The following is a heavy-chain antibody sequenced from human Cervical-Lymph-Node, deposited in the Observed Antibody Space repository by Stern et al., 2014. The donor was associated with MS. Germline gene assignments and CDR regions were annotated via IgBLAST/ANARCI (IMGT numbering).Heavy chain of an antibody. J-gene: IGHJ4*02. D-gene: IGHD2-15*01. CDR1: GFSITDNY. V-gene: IGHV3-53*01. CDR2: MYSGGTT. CDR3: ASHYCSAGSCFFDD. Sequence: EVQLVESGGGLMQPGGSLRLSCVVSGFSITDNYMSWVRQAPGKGLECVSVMYSGGTTYYADSVKGRFTISRDNSKNTVFLQVNSLRVEDTAIYYCASHYCSAGSCFFDDWGQGALVSVSS.